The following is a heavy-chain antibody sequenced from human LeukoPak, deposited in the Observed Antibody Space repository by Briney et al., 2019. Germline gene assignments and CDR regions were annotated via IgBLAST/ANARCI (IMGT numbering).Heavy chain of an antibody. D-gene: IGHD1-26*01. CDR1: GFTVSSNY. V-gene: IGHV3-66*02. J-gene: IGHJ4*02. CDR3: AGQAGATLRY. CDR2: IYSGGST. Sequence: PGGSLRLFCAASGFTVSSNYMSWVRQAPGKGLDWVSVIYSGGSTYYADSVKGRFTISRDNSKNTLYLQMNSLRAEDTAVYYCAGQAGATLRYWGQGTLVTVSS.